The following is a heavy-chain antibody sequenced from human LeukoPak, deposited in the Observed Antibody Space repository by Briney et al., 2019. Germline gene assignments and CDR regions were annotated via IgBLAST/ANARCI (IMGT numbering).Heavy chain of an antibody. D-gene: IGHD2-2*01. Sequence: ASVKVSCKASGYTFTSYGISWVRQAPGQGLEWMGWMSAYNGNTNYAQKLQGRVTMTTDTSTSTAYMELRSLRSDDTAVYYCARARYCSSTSCYGYAFDIWGQGTMVTVSS. CDR1: GYTFTSYG. CDR3: ARARYCSSTSCYGYAFDI. V-gene: IGHV1-18*01. J-gene: IGHJ3*02. CDR2: MSAYNGNT.